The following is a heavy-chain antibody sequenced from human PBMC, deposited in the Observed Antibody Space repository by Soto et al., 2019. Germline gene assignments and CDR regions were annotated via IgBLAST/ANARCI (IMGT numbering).Heavy chain of an antibody. Sequence: PGESLKISCKGSGYSFTTYCIGWVLQMPGKGLEWMGIIYPGDSDTKYSPSFQGQVTISVDKSSSTAYLQWSSLKASDTAMYYCARHDYSEVSFDYWGQGTLVTVSS. CDR2: IYPGDSDT. V-gene: IGHV5-51*01. CDR3: ARHDYSEVSFDY. CDR1: GYSFTTYC. D-gene: IGHD4-4*01. J-gene: IGHJ4*02.